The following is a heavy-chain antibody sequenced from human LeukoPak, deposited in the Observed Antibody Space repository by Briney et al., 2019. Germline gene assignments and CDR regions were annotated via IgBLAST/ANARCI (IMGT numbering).Heavy chain of an antibody. Sequence: SQTLSLTCTVSGGSISSGSYYWSSIRQPAGKGLEWIGRIYTSESTNYNPSLKSRVTISADTSTNQFSLKLSSVTAADTAVYYCASDSSGYYPYWGQGTLVTVSP. CDR1: GGSISSGSYY. D-gene: IGHD3-22*01. CDR2: IYTSEST. J-gene: IGHJ4*02. V-gene: IGHV4-61*02. CDR3: ASDSSGYYPY.